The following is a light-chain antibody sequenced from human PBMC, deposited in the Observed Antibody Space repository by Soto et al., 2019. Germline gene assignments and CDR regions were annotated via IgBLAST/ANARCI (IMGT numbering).Light chain of an antibody. V-gene: IGKV1-39*01. CDR2: NAL. J-gene: IGKJ4*01. CDR3: QHSYGIPVT. CDR1: QSISTN. Sequence: DIQMTQSPSFLSASVGDRVTIPCQASQSISTNLNWYQWKPGKAPKLLIVNALSLRSGIPSRFSGGGSGTDFTLTISSLQPEDVAIYYWQHSYGIPVTFGGGTKVEIK.